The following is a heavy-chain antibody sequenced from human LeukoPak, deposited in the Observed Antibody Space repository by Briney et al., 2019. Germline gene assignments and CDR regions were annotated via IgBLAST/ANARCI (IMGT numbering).Heavy chain of an antibody. CDR2: INSDGTST. Sequence: GGSLRLSCAASGFTFSNYFMHWVRQAPGKGLVWVSRINSDGTSTMYADSVKGRFTISRDNAKNMLYMQMISLRDEDTAVYYCARRVDATRWFDPWGQGTLVTVSS. V-gene: IGHV3-74*03. CDR3: ARRVDATRWFDP. D-gene: IGHD2-15*01. J-gene: IGHJ5*02. CDR1: GFTFSNYF.